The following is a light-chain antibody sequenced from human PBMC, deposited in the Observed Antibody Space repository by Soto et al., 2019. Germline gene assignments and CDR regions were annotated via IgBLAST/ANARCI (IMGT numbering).Light chain of an antibody. CDR2: YDS. Sequence: SYELTQPPSVSGAPGETARITCGGNNIGSKRVHWYQQKPGQAPVLVIYYDSDRPSGIPERFSGSNSGNTATLTISRVEAGDEADYYCQVWDNSSDQPGVFGGGTQLTVL. J-gene: IGLJ3*02. CDR3: QVWDNSSDQPGV. CDR1: NIGSKR. V-gene: IGLV3-21*04.